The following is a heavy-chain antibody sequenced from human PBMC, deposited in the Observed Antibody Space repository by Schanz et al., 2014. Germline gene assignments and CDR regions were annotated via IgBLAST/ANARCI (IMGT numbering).Heavy chain of an antibody. CDR1: GFPFDEYG. J-gene: IGHJ4*02. CDR2: IDWTGGNT. D-gene: IGHD6-19*01. Sequence: EVQVVESGGGVVRPGGSLRLSCAAAGFPFDEYGMSWVRQAPGKGLEWVYGIDWTGGNTAYADSVKGRFTISRDNTKNSLYLQMNSRRAEDTALYHCTSGCQGPDYWGQGTLVTVSS. CDR3: TSGCQGPDY. V-gene: IGHV3-20*01.